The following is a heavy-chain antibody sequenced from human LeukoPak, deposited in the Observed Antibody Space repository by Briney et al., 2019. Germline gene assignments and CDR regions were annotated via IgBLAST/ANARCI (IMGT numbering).Heavy chain of an antibody. V-gene: IGHV3-7*01. J-gene: IGHJ4*02. Sequence: PGGSLRLSCAASGFTFDDYAMHWVRQAPGKGLEWVANIKQDESEKYYMDSVKGRFTISRDNAKNSLYLQMSSLRAEDTAVYYCAREGGSSGWYLDWGQGTLVTVSS. CDR2: IKQDESEK. D-gene: IGHD6-19*01. CDR1: GFTFDDYA. CDR3: AREGGSSGWYLD.